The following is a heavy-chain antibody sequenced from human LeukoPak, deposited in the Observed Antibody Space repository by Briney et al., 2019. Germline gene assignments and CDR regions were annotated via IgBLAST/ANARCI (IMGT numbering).Heavy chain of an antibody. J-gene: IGHJ4*02. Sequence: GGSLRLSYTASGLTFSSYVIYWVRQAPGKGLEWVSLISYDGTNKYYADSVKGRFTISRDNSKNTLFLQMNSLRDEDTAVYYCARGPGYGERYYFDSWGQGTLVTVSS. CDR1: GLTFSSYV. CDR2: ISYDGTNK. D-gene: IGHD4-17*01. V-gene: IGHV3-30-3*01. CDR3: ARGPGYGERYYFDS.